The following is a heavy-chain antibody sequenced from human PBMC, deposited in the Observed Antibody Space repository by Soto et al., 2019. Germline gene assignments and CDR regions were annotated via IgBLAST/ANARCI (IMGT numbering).Heavy chain of an antibody. CDR1: GGTFSSYA. D-gene: IGHD2-21*02. Sequence: QVQLVQSGAEVKKPGSSVKLSCKASGGTFSSYAISWVRQAPGHGLEWMGGIIPIFGTANYAQKFQGRVTITADECTSTAYMELSSLRSEDTAVYCCASTDCGGDCYYVNNYGMDVWGQGATVTVSS. CDR3: ASTDCGGDCYYVNNYGMDV. J-gene: IGHJ6*02. V-gene: IGHV1-69*01. CDR2: IIPIFGTA.